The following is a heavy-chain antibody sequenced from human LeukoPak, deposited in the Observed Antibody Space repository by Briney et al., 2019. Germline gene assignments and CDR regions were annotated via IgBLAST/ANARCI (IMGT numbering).Heavy chain of an antibody. V-gene: IGHV3-13*01. Sequence: GGSLRLSCAASGFTFSSYDMHWVRQATGKGLEWVSAIGTAGDTYYPGSVKGRFTISRENAKNSLYLQMNSLRAEDTAVYYCAELGITMIGGVWGKGTTVTISS. CDR2: IGTAGDT. CDR1: GFTFSSYD. CDR3: AELGITMIGGV. D-gene: IGHD3-10*02. J-gene: IGHJ6*04.